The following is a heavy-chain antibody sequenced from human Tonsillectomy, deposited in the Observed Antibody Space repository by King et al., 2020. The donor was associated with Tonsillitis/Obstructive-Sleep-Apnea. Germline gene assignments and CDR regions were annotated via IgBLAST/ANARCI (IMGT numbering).Heavy chain of an antibody. CDR3: ARTVAGDRYAFDI. CDR2: IYPWDSDT. V-gene: IGHV5-51*01. Sequence: QLVQSGAEVKKPGESLKISCKGSGYSFTRYWIGWVRQMPGKGLEWVGIIYPWDSDTRYSPSFQGQVTISADKSISTAYLQWSSLKASDIAMYYCARTVAGDRYAFDIWGQGTMVTVSS. D-gene: IGHD6-19*01. J-gene: IGHJ3*02. CDR1: GYSFTRYW.